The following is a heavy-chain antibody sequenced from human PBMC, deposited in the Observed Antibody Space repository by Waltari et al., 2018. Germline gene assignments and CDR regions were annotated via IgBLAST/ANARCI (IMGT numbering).Heavy chain of an antibody. Sequence: EVQLVESGGGSVQPGGSLRLSCAASVIAFGKCWWNWVRQAPGKGLEWVANIKQDGSEKNYVDSVEGRFSISRDNAQNSLYLQMNSLRAEDTAIYYCVTGLTTVTAKDYFDHWGQGALVTVSP. V-gene: IGHV3-7*01. J-gene: IGHJ4*02. D-gene: IGHD4-17*01. CDR2: IKQDGSEK. CDR1: VIAFGKCW. CDR3: VTGLTTVTAKDYFDH.